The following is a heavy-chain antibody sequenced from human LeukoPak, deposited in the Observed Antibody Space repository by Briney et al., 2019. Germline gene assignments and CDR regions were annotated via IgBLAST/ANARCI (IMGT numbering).Heavy chain of an antibody. D-gene: IGHD6-13*01. V-gene: IGHV1-8*01. CDR1: GYTFTSHD. CDR2: MNPNSGNT. J-gene: IGHJ4*02. Sequence: ASVKVSCKASGYTFTSHDINWVRQATGQGLEWMGWMNPNSGNTGYAQKFQGRVTMTRNTSISTAYMELSSLRSEDTAVYYCARGALKAAGIFYWGQGTLVTVSS. CDR3: ARGALKAAGIFY.